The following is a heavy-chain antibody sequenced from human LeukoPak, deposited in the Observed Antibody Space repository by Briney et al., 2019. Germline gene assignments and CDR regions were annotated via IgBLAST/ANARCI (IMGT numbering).Heavy chain of an antibody. CDR1: GYTFTSYD. CDR2: MNPNSGNT. CDR3: ARGIAVAGTGYFDY. J-gene: IGHJ4*02. V-gene: IGHV1-8*01. Sequence: GASVKVSCKASGYTFTSYDINWVRQATGQGLEWMGWMNPNSGNTGYAQKFQGRVTMTRDTSTSTVYMELSSLRSEDTAVYYCARGIAVAGTGYFDYWGQGTLVTVSS. D-gene: IGHD6-19*01.